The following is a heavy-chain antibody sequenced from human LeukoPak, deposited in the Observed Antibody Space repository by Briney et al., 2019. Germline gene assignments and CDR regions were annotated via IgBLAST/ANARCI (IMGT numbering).Heavy chain of an antibody. CDR3: AKVATWTYFDS. J-gene: IGHJ4*02. CDR1: QFTFTTYA. Sequence: GGSLRLSCAASQFTFTTYAMSWVRQAPGRGLGWVSSIGDSGVPTYYADSVKGRFTISRDNSQNTLYLQMNSLGADDTAVYYCAKVATWTYFDSWGQGTLVTVS. V-gene: IGHV3-23*01. CDR2: IGDSGVPT. D-gene: IGHD3/OR15-3a*01.